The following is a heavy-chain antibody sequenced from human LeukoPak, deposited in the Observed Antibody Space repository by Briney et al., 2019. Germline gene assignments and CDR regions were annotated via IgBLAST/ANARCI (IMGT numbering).Heavy chain of an antibody. J-gene: IGHJ6*02. CDR2: MSFDVRNT. CDR3: AFLEGYSYGTGSSYGTDV. Sequence: GGSLRLSCAASGFTLSSYAIHWVRQAPGKGLEWVAVMSFDVRNTYYSESVKGRFTITRDNFRNTLYLQMNRLRTEDTAVYYSAFLEGYSYGTGSSYGTDVWGQGTAVTV. D-gene: IGHD5-18*01. CDR1: GFTLSSYA. V-gene: IGHV3-30*03.